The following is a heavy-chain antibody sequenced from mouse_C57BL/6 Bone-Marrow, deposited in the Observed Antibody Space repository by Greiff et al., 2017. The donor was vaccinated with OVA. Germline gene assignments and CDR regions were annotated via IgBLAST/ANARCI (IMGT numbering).Heavy chain of an antibody. V-gene: IGHV5-4*01. Sequence: VQLKESGGGLVKPGGSLKLSCAASGFTFSSYAMSWVRQTPEKRLEWVATISDGGSYTYYPDNVKGRFTISRDNAKNNLYLQMSHLKSEDTAMYYCAITVVVSFDYWGQGTTLTVSS. D-gene: IGHD1-1*01. CDR1: GFTFSSYA. J-gene: IGHJ2*01. CDR3: AITVVVSFDY. CDR2: ISDGGSYT.